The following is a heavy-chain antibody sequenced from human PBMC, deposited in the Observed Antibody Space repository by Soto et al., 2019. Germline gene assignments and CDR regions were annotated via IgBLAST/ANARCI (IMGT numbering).Heavy chain of an antibody. CDR3: ARDLGSGYHLAMDV. CDR1: GGSISGYY. V-gene: IGHV4-59*01. CDR2: IYYSGGT. D-gene: IGHD5-12*01. J-gene: IGHJ6*02. Sequence: SETLSLTCTVSGGSISGYYWIWIRQPPGKGLEWIGYIYYSGGTKYNTSLKSRVTISVDTSKNQFSLRLSSVTAADTAVYCCARDLGSGYHLAMDVWGQGTTVTVSS.